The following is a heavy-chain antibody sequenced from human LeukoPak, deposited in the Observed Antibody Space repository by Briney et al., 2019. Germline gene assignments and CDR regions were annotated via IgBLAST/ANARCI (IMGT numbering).Heavy chain of an antibody. CDR2: INRSGST. CDR3: ARLNDSSGYYSFDY. Sequence: TASETLSLTCAVYGGSFSGYYWSWIRQPPGKGLEWIGEINRSGSTNYNPSLKSRVTISVDTSKNQFSLKLSSVTAADTAVYYCARLNDSSGYYSFDYWGQGTLVTVSS. V-gene: IGHV4-34*01. D-gene: IGHD3-22*01. CDR1: GGSFSGYY. J-gene: IGHJ4*02.